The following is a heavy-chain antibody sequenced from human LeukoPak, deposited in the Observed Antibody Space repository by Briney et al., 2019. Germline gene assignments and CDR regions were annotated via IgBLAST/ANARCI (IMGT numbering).Heavy chain of an antibody. V-gene: IGHV1-18*01. CDR2: ISAYNGNT. CDR1: GYTFTSYG. J-gene: IGHJ4*02. Sequence: ASVKVSCKASGYTFTSYGISWVRQAPGQGLEWMGWISAYNGNTNYAQKLQGRVTMTTDTSTSTAYMELRSLRSDDTAAYYCARKTLTGDPYYFDYWGQGTLVTVSS. D-gene: IGHD7-27*01. CDR3: ARKTLTGDPYYFDY.